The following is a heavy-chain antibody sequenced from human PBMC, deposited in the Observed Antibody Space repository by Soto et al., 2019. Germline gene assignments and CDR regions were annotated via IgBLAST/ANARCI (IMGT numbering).Heavy chain of an antibody. D-gene: IGHD2-2*01. V-gene: IGHV3-23*01. CDR1: GFTFSSYA. CDR3: AKGRKIVVVPVAPFDY. CDR2: ISGSGGST. J-gene: IGHJ4*02. Sequence: EVQLLESGGGLVQPGGSLRLSCAASGFTFSSYAMSWVRQAPGKGLEWVSAISGSGGSTYYADSVKGRFTISRDNSKNTLYLQMNSLRAEDTAVYYCAKGRKIVVVPVAPFDYWGQGTLVTVSS.